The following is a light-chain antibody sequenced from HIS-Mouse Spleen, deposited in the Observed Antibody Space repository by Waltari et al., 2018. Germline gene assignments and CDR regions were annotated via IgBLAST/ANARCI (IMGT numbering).Light chain of an antibody. V-gene: IGKV1-8*01. CDR2: AAS. CDR1: QGISSY. J-gene: IGKJ5*01. CDR3: QQYYSYLPIT. Sequence: IQMTQSPSAMSASVGDRVTFTCRASQGISSYLAWYQQKPGKAPKLLIYAASTLQSGVPSRFSGSGSGTDFTLTISCLQSEDFATYYCQQYYSYLPITFGQGTRLEIK.